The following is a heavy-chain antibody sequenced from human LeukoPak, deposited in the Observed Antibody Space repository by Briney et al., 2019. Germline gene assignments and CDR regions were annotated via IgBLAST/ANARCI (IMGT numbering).Heavy chain of an antibody. Sequence: GGTLRLSCAASGLTFSNYGMSWVRQAPGKGLECVSGISGSGGSTYYADSVKGRFTISRDNPQNTLYLQMNSLRAEDTAVYYCAKTSDDIVVVPAADFDYWGQGTLVTVSS. CDR2: ISGSGGST. CDR3: AKTSDDIVVVPAADFDY. J-gene: IGHJ4*02. V-gene: IGHV3-23*01. D-gene: IGHD2-2*01. CDR1: GLTFSNYG.